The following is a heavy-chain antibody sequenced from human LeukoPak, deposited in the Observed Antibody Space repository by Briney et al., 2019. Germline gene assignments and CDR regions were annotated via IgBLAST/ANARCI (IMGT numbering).Heavy chain of an antibody. Sequence: SETLSLTCSVSSFSISSGYDWGWFRQPPGKGLEWIGRIYRSGSTHYNPSLKSRITISVDTSKNQFSLKLTSVTAADTAVYYCARVGGDTTYSYFYMDVWGKGTTVTVS. V-gene: IGHV4-38-2*02. CDR1: SFSISSGYD. CDR2: IYRSGST. CDR3: ARVGGDTTYSYFYMDV. D-gene: IGHD2-21*02. J-gene: IGHJ6*03.